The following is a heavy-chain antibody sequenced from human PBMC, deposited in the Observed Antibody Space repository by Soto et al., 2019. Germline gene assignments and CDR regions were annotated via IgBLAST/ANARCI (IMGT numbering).Heavy chain of an antibody. J-gene: IGHJ6*02. CDR3: AREGYCISTSCRHYDYYGMDV. CDR2: INAYNGNT. V-gene: IGHV1-18*01. D-gene: IGHD2-2*01. Sequence: ASVKVSCKASGYIFTRYGIGWARQAPGQGLEWMGWINAYNGNTNYAQKLQGRVTMTTDTSTSTAYMELRSLRSDDTAVYYCAREGYCISTSCRHYDYYGMDVWGQGTTVTVSS. CDR1: GYIFTRYG.